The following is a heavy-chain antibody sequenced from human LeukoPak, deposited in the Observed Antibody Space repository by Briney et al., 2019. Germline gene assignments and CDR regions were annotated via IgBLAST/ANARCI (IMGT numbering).Heavy chain of an antibody. V-gene: IGHV1-18*01. J-gene: IGHJ4*02. D-gene: IGHD3-22*01. CDR3: ARGYYYDSSGYYYDYFDY. Sequence: ASVKVSCKASGHTFTSYGISWVRQAPGQGLEWMGWISAYNGNTNYALNLQGRVTMTTDTSTSTAYMELRSLRSDDTAMYYCARGYYYDSSGYYYDYFDYWGQGTLVTVSS. CDR2: ISAYNGNT. CDR1: GHTFTSYG.